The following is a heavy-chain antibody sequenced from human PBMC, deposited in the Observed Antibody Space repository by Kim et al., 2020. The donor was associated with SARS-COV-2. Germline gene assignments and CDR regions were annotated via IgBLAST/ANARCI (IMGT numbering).Heavy chain of an antibody. J-gene: IGHJ6*02. CDR1: GFTFSSYD. D-gene: IGHD2-21*01. CDR3: AREGWGSHYYGMDV. CDR2: IGTAGDT. Sequence: GGSLRLSCAASGFTFSSYDMHWVRQATGKGLEWVSAIGTAGDTYYPGSVKGRFTISRENSKNSLYLQMNSLRAGDTAVYYCAREGWGSHYYGMDVWGQGTTVTVSS. V-gene: IGHV3-13*04.